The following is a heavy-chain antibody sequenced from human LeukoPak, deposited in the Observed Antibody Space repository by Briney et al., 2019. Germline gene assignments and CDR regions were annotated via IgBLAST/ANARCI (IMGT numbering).Heavy chain of an antibody. J-gene: IGHJ3*02. D-gene: IGHD3-22*01. Sequence: ASVKVSCKVSGYTLTELSMHWVRQAPGKGLEWMGGFDPEDGETIYAQKFQGRVTMTEDTSTDTAYMELSRLRSEDTAVYYCATGDYYDSSVHAFDIWGQGTMVTVSS. V-gene: IGHV1-24*01. CDR3: ATGDYYDSSVHAFDI. CDR2: FDPEDGET. CDR1: GYTLTELS.